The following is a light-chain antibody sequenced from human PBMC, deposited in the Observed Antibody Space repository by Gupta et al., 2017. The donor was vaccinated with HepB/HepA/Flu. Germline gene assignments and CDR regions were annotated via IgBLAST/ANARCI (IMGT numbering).Light chain of an antibody. CDR2: DVR. Sequence: QSALTQPRSVSGSTGQSVAISCNGTSSDVGAYNYVSWYQQHPGKATKLRIYDVRKRPSGVPDRFSGSKSGNTASLTISGLHADDEADYYCCSYAGTPYVFGTGTKVTAL. CDR1: SSDVGAYNY. J-gene: IGLJ1*01. V-gene: IGLV2-11*01. CDR3: CSYAGTPYV.